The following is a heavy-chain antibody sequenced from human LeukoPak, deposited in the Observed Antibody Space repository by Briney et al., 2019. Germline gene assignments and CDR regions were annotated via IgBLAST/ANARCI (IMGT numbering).Heavy chain of an antibody. Sequence: SVKVSCKASGDTFSTYAITWVRQAPGQGLEWMGGIIPIFGKANYAQKFQGRVTITRNTSISTAYMELSSLRSEDTAVYYCARALGSGRVVWGQGTLVTVSS. CDR2: IIPIFGKA. CDR3: ARALGSGRVV. D-gene: IGHD6-19*01. V-gene: IGHV1-69*05. J-gene: IGHJ4*02. CDR1: GDTFSTYA.